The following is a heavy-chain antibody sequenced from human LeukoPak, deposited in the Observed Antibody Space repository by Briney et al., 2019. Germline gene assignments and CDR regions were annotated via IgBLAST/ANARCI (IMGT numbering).Heavy chain of an antibody. J-gene: IGHJ6*04. D-gene: IGHD2-15*01. CDR1: GGSISSGGYY. CDR2: IYYSGST. Sequence: KPSETLSLTCTVSGGSISSGGYYWSWIRQHPGKGLEWIGYIYYSGSTYYNPSLKSRVTISVDTSKNQFSLKLSSVTAADTAVYYCARDRVVAATLYYYGMDVWGKGTTVTVSS. CDR3: ARDRVVAATLYYYGMDV. V-gene: IGHV4-31*03.